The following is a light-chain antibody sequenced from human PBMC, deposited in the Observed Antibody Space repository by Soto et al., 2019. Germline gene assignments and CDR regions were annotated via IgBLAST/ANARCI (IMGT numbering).Light chain of an antibody. J-gene: IGKJ3*01. CDR1: QSVSSNY. CDR3: QKYGSSPT. Sequence: EIVLTQSPGTLSLSPGERASLSCRASQSVSSNYLAWYQQKPGQPPRLLIYGASSRATGIPDRFTGSVSGRDITITISRLRPEDFAVSFCQKYGSSPTFGPETKVD. V-gene: IGKV3-20*01. CDR2: GAS.